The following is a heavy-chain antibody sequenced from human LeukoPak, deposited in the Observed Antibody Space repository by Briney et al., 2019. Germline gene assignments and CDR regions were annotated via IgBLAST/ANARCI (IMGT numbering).Heavy chain of an antibody. J-gene: IGHJ4*02. Sequence: PGGSLRLSCAASGFTVSSNYMSWIRQAPGKGLEWVSYISSSGSTIYYADSVKGRFTISRDNAKNSLYLQMNSLRAEDTAVYYCARVSNGWDKYYFDYWGQGTLVTVSS. D-gene: IGHD6-19*01. CDR2: ISSSGSTI. CDR1: GFTVSSNY. V-gene: IGHV3-11*01. CDR3: ARVSNGWDKYYFDY.